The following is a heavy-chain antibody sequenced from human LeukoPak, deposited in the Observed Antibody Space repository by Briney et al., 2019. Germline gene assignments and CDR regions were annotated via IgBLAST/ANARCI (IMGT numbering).Heavy chain of an antibody. CDR3: AKEARTHYWYFDL. CDR1: GFTFSSYG. CDR2: TSYDGSNK. J-gene: IGHJ2*01. Sequence: GRSLRLSCAASGFTFSSYGTHWVRQAPGKGLEWVAVTSYDGSNKYYADSVRGRFTISRDNSRNTLYLQMNSLRVEDTAVYYCAKEARTHYWYFDLWGRGTLVTVSS. D-gene: IGHD1-1*01. V-gene: IGHV3-30*18.